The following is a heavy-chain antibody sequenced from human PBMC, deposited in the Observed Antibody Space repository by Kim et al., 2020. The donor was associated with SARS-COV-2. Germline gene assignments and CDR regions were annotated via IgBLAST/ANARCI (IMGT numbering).Heavy chain of an antibody. J-gene: IGHJ6*02. D-gene: IGHD4-17*01. CDR3: AREGVNTTGYYGLDV. Sequence: DSVKGRFTISRDNSRNALYLQMNSLRAEDTAVYYCAREGVNTTGYYGLDVWGQGTTVTVSS. V-gene: IGHV3-66*01.